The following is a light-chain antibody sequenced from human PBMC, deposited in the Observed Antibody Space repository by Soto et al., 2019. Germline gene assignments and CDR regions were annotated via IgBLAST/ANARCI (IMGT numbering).Light chain of an antibody. V-gene: IGKV1-5*01. CDR2: DAS. J-gene: IGKJ2*01. CDR1: QSISSW. Sequence: DIQMTQSPSTLSASVGDRVTITCRASQSISSWLAWYQQKPGKAPKLLIYDASSLESGVPSRFSGSGSGTEFTLTTSSLQPDDVATYYCQQYNALWYTFGQGTKVDI. CDR3: QQYNALWYT.